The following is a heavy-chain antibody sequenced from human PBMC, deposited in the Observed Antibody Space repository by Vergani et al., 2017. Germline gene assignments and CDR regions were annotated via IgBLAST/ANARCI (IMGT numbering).Heavy chain of an antibody. CDR3: ARDLSVKDSGSYPEYWFDP. Sequence: QVQLQESGPGLVKPSETLSLTCAVSGYSISSGYYWGWIRQPPGKGLEWIGSIYHSGSTYYNPSLKSRVTISVDTSKNQFSLKLSSVSAADTAVYYCARDLSVKDSGSYPEYWFDPWGQGTLVTVSS. D-gene: IGHD1-26*01. V-gene: IGHV4-38-2*02. CDR2: IYHSGST. CDR1: GYSISSGYY. J-gene: IGHJ5*02.